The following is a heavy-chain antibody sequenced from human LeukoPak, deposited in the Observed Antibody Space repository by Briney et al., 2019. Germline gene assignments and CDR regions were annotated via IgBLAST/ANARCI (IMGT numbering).Heavy chain of an antibody. J-gene: IGHJ3*02. CDR3: ARLYSSSWYSAFDI. CDR2: ISSSSSYI. V-gene: IGHV3-21*01. D-gene: IGHD6-13*01. CDR1: GFTFSSYS. Sequence: GGSPKLSCAASGFTFSSYSMNWVRQAPGKGLEWVSSISSSSSYIYYADSVKGRFTISRDNAKNSLYLQMNSLRAEDTAVYYCARLYSSSWYSAFDIWGQGTMVTVSS.